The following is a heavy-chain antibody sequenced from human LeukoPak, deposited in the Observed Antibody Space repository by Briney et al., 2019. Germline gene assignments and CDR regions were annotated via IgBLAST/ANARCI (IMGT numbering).Heavy chain of an antibody. CDR3: AKDGLYSYGLAPIDY. D-gene: IGHD5-18*01. CDR2: ISGSGGGT. V-gene: IGHV3-23*01. J-gene: IGHJ4*02. Sequence: GGSLRLSCAASGFTFSSYAMSWVRQAPGKGLEWVSAISGSGGGTYYADSVKGRFTISRDNSKNTLYLQVNSLRVEDTAVYYCAKDGLYSYGLAPIDYWGQGTLVTVSS. CDR1: GFTFSSYA.